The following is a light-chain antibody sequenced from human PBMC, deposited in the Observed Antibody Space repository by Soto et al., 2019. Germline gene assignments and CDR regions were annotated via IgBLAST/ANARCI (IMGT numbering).Light chain of an antibody. CDR1: HVVSSSY. CDR2: GAS. J-gene: IGKJ1*01. Sequence: EIVLTQSQGTLWLCPAEGGSVXRRASHVVSSSYLAWYQHKPGQAPRLLIYGASSRATGIPDRFSGSGSGTDFTLTISRLEPEDYAVYYCQQYDSSPWTFGQGTKVDIK. V-gene: IGKV3-20*01. CDR3: QQYDSSPWT.